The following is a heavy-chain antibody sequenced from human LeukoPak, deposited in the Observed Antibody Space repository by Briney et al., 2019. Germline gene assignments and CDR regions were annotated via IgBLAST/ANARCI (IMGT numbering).Heavy chain of an antibody. CDR2: VGGSDGRT. Sequence: GGSLRLSCAASGFTFSTYAMSWVRQAPGKGLEWVSLVGGSDGRTRYADSVKGRFTISRDNSKNTLYLEMNSLRAEDTAVYYCAKDSSSYDWGYMDVWGKGTTVTISS. CDR1: GFTFSTYA. CDR3: AKDSSSYDWGYMDV. V-gene: IGHV3-23*01. D-gene: IGHD3-22*01. J-gene: IGHJ6*03.